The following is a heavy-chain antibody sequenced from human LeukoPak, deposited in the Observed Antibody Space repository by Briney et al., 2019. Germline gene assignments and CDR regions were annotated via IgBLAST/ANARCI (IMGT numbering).Heavy chain of an antibody. J-gene: IGHJ4*02. CDR2: INHSGST. CDR1: GGSFSGYY. D-gene: IGHD6-19*01. V-gene: IGHV4-34*01. Sequence: SETLSLTCAVYGGSFSGYYWSWIRQPPGKGLEWIGEINHSGSTNYNPFLKSRVTISVDTSKNQFSLKLSSVTAADTAVYYCARGLNSSGSFPFDYWGQGTLVTVSS. CDR3: ARGLNSSGSFPFDY.